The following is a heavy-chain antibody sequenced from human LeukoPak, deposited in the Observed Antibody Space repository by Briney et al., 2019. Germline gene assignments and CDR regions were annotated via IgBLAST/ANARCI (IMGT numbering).Heavy chain of an antibody. CDR2: TRSKGDGGTT. Sequence: PGGSLRLSCTAYGFTFGNYAMSWFRPAQGKVLEWIGSTRSKGDGGTTEYAASVTGRFVISREDSKSIAYLQMDSLESEDMAVYYCARRGYQFEHWGQGTLVTVSS. D-gene: IGHD3-16*02. V-gene: IGHV3-49*03. CDR3: ARRGYQFEH. CDR1: GFTFGNYA. J-gene: IGHJ1*01.